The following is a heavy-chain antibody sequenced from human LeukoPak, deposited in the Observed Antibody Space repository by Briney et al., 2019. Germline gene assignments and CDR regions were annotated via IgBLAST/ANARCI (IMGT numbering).Heavy chain of an antibody. Sequence: GGSLRLSCAASGFTFSSYWMNWVRQAPGKGLEWVSYISTSGSTIYYADSVKGRFTISRDNAKNSLYLQMNSLRAEDTAVYYCARVGAYYTYSFDYWGQGTLVTVSS. CDR1: GFTFSSYW. CDR2: ISTSGSTI. D-gene: IGHD3-3*01. CDR3: ARVGAYYTYSFDY. J-gene: IGHJ4*02. V-gene: IGHV3-48*04.